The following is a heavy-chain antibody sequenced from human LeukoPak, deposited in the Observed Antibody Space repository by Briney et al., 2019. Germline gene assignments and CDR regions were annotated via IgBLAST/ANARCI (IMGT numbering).Heavy chain of an antibody. Sequence: SETLSLTCTVSGGSIGSYYWSWIRQPPGKGLEWIGYIYYSGSTNYNPSLKSRVTISVDTSKNQFSLKLSSVTAADTAVYYCARGMKRDGYNSDYFDYWGQGTLVTVSS. CDR1: GGSIGSYY. J-gene: IGHJ4*02. V-gene: IGHV4-59*01. D-gene: IGHD5-24*01. CDR3: ARGMKRDGYNSDYFDY. CDR2: IYYSGST.